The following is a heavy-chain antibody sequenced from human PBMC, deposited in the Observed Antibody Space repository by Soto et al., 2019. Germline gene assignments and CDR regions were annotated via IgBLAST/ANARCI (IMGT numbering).Heavy chain of an antibody. J-gene: IGHJ4*02. Sequence: SLRLSCTASGFTFGDYAMSWVRQAPGKGLEWVGFIRSKAYGGTTEYAASVKGRFTISRDDPKSIAYLQMNSLKTEDTAVYYCTRPRSGYWGQGTLVTVSS. CDR1: GFTFGDYA. V-gene: IGHV3-49*04. CDR2: IRSKAYGGTT. CDR3: TRPRSGY.